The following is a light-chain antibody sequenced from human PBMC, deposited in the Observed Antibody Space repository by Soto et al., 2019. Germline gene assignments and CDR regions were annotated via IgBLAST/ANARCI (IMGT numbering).Light chain of an antibody. CDR1: ANNIGGYNF. V-gene: IGLV2-8*01. Sequence: QSALTQPPSASGSPGQSVTISCTGAANNIGGYNFVSWYQQHPGKAPKLIISESRERPSGVPDRFSGSKSGNTASLTVSGLQAEDEADYYCSSYAGSNNVIFGGGTQLTVL. CDR3: SSYAGSNNVI. CDR2: ESR. J-gene: IGLJ2*01.